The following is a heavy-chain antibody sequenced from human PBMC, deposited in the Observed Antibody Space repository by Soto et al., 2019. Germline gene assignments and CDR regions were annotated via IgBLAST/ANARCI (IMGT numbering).Heavy chain of an antibody. CDR1: GYTFTSYG. D-gene: IGHD3-10*01. V-gene: IGHV1-18*04. CDR3: ARDGVMGVWFGELLPPHYYYGMDV. Sequence: GASVKVSCKASGYTFTSYGISWVRQAPGQGLEWMGWISAYNGNTNYAQKLQGRVTMTTDTSTSTAYMELRSLRSDDTAVYYCARDGVMGVWFGELLPPHYYYGMDVWGQGTTVTVSS. J-gene: IGHJ6*02. CDR2: ISAYNGNT.